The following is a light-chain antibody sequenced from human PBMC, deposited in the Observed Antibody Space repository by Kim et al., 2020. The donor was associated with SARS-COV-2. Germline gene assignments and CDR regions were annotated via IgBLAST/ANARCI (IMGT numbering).Light chain of an antibody. V-gene: IGKV3-20*01. CDR2: GAS. CDR3: QQYGNSPLT. J-gene: IGKJ4*01. CDR1: QSINGDK. Sequence: SPGQRATRPVRASQSINGDKLAWYQQKPGQAPRLLMYGASSRATGIPDRFSGSGSGRDFTLAISRLEPEDFAVFYCQQYGNSPLTFGGGTKVYIK.